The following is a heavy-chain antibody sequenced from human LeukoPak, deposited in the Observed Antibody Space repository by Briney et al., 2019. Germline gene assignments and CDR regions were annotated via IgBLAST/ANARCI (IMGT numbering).Heavy chain of an antibody. CDR2: VNESGNT. J-gene: IGHJ6*03. Sequence: SETLSLTCGVDGGSLSGYYWTWIRQSPGKGLDWIGDVNESGNTNYNAPLESRVTISVDTSKNQFSLKLSSVTAADTAVYYCARVFGYYYYYIDVWGQGTTVSVSS. V-gene: IGHV4-34*01. D-gene: IGHD3-10*01. CDR1: GGSLSGYY. CDR3: ARVFGYYYYYIDV.